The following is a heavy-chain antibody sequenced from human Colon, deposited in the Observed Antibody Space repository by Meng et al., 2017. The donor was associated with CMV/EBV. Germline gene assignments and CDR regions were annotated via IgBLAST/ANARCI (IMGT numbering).Heavy chain of an antibody. D-gene: IGHD3-3*01. CDR2: VSYANSK. Sequence: GESLKISCAASGFSLSTYSMYWVRQAPGKGLEWVAVVSYANSKYYVDSVKGQFTISRDNSKNTLYLQMNSLRVEDTAVYSCARAVTPGTSWSGSGVWGQGTTVTVSS. J-gene: IGHJ6*02. V-gene: IGHV3-30*04. CDR1: GFSLSTYS. CDR3: ARAVTPGTSWSGSGV.